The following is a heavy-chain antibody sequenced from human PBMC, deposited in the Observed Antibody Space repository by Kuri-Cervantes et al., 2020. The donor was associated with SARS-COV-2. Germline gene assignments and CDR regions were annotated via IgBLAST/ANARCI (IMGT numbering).Heavy chain of an antibody. V-gene: IGHV3-30-3*01. CDR2: ISYDGSNK. CDR1: GFTFSSYA. CDR3: ARDRQRDFDF. Sequence: GSRRRSYAASGFTFSSYAMHWVRQAPGKGLEWVAVISYDGSNKYYADSVKGRFTISRDNSKNTLYLQMNSLRPEDTAVYYCARDRQRDFDFWGQGTLVTVSS. D-gene: IGHD6-25*01. J-gene: IGHJ4*02.